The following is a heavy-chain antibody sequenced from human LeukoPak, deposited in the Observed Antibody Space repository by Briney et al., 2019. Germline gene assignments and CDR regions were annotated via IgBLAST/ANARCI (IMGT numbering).Heavy chain of an antibody. D-gene: IGHD3-22*01. Sequence: PSGTLSLTCAVSGGSISSGNWWNWVRQPPGKGLEWIGEIYHSGSTNYNPSLKNRVTMSVDTSKNQFSLKLSSVTAADTAVYYCARHRYYDSSFFDYWGQGTLVTVSS. CDR3: ARHRYYDSSFFDY. CDR1: GGSISSGNW. CDR2: IYHSGST. V-gene: IGHV4-4*02. J-gene: IGHJ4*02.